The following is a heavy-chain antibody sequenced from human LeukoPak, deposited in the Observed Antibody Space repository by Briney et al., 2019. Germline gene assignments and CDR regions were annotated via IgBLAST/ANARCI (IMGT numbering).Heavy chain of an antibody. Sequence: GGSLRLSCAASAFTVSSNYMSWVRQAPGKGLEWVSVIYSGGSTYYADSVKGRFTISRDNSKNTMHLQMNSLRAEDVYVYYCAINGNYYHSSGYREVDYWGQGTLVTVSS. CDR3: AINGNYYHSSGYREVDY. J-gene: IGHJ4*02. D-gene: IGHD3-22*01. V-gene: IGHV3-53*01. CDR1: AFTVSSNY. CDR2: IYSGGST.